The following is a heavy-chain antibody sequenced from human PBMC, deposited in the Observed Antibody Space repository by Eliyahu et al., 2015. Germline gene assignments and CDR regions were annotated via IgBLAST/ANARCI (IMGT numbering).Heavy chain of an antibody. CDR3: ARSYDSSGYYYLFDY. J-gene: IGHJ4*02. D-gene: IGHD3-22*01. CDR1: GYSISXDYY. V-gene: IGHV4-38-2*01. Sequence: QVQLQESGPGLVKPSETLSLTCAVSGYSISXDYYWGWIGQPPGKGLEWIGSIYHSGSTYYNPSLKSRVTISVDTSKNQFSLKLSSVTAADTAVYYCARSYDSSGYYYLFDYWGQGTLVTVSS. CDR2: IYHSGST.